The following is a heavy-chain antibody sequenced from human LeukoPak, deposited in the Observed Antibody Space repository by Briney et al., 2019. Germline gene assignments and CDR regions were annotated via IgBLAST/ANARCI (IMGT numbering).Heavy chain of an antibody. CDR1: GFTFSSYS. Sequence: PGGSLRLSCAASGFTFSSYSMNWVRQAPGKGLEWVSSISSSSSYIYYADSVKGRFTISRDNAKNSLYLQMNSLRAEDTAVYYCARGGSGGWYSGNPWGQGTLVTVSS. V-gene: IGHV3-21*01. D-gene: IGHD6-19*01. CDR2: ISSSSSYI. CDR3: ARGGSGGWYSGNP. J-gene: IGHJ5*02.